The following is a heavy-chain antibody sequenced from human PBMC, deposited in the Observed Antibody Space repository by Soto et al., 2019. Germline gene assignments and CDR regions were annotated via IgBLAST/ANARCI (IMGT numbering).Heavy chain of an antibody. D-gene: IGHD4-17*01. CDR2: IYSGGAT. Sequence: EVRLVESGGGLIQPGGSLRLSCAASGFTVTNKYMTWVRQAPGKGLEWVSIIYSGGATSYADSVKGRFTISRDNSKDILYLQINSLRAEDTAVYYCARVDYGDYGWYFDLWGRGTLVTVSS. V-gene: IGHV3-53*01. J-gene: IGHJ2*01. CDR1: GFTVTNKY. CDR3: ARVDYGDYGWYFDL.